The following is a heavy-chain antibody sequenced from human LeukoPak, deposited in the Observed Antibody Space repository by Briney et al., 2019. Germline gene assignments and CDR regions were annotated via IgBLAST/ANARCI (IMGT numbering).Heavy chain of an antibody. D-gene: IGHD2-2*01. V-gene: IGHV4-39*01. J-gene: IGHJ2*01. Sequence: SETLSLTCTVSGGSISSDNYYWGWIRQPPGKGLEWIGSIYYSGSTYYNPSLRSRVTISIDTSKNQFSLKLTSVTAADTAVYYCARRFYCSSTSCGYWYFDLWGRGTLVTASS. CDR1: GGSISSDNYY. CDR2: IYYSGST. CDR3: ARRFYCSSTSCGYWYFDL.